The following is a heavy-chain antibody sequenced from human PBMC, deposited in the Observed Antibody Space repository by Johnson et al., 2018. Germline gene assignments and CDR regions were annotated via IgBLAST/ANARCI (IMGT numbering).Heavy chain of an antibody. V-gene: IGHV3-21*06. Sequence: VQLVESGGGLVKPGGSLRLSCEASGFSFNVYSMTWVRQAPGKGLEWVSFIGAGSVHIHYADSVRGRFTISRDNAQNSLYLQMSALRVEDTAIYFCARGQWRVPGYQYYMDVLGKGTTVTVSS. CDR2: IGAGSVHI. CDR1: GFSFNVYS. J-gene: IGHJ6*03. D-gene: IGHD6-19*01. CDR3: ARGQWRVPGYQYYMDV.